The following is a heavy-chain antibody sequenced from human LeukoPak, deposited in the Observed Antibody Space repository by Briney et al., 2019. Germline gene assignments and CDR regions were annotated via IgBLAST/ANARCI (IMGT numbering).Heavy chain of an antibody. Sequence: GRSLRLSCAASGFTFSSYGMHWVRQAPGKGLEWVAVISYDGSNKYYADSVKGRFTISRDNSKNTLYLQMNSLRAEDTAVYYCAKDHPGGRFLEWLSAYYYGMDVWGQGTTVTVSS. V-gene: IGHV3-30*18. J-gene: IGHJ6*02. CDR1: GFTFSSYG. D-gene: IGHD3-3*01. CDR2: ISYDGSNK. CDR3: AKDHPGGRFLEWLSAYYYGMDV.